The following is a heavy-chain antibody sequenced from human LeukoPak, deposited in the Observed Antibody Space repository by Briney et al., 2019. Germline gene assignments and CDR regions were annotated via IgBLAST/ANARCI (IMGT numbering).Heavy chain of an antibody. V-gene: IGHV3-7*01. CDR2: IKQDGSEK. CDR1: GFTFSSYW. D-gene: IGHD2-15*01. J-gene: IGHJ5*02. CDR3: ARVCCSGGSCYSGWFDP. Sequence: RSGGSLRLSCAASGFTFSSYWMSWVRQAPGKGLEWVANIKQDGSEKYYVDSVKGRFTISRDNAKNSLYLQMNSLRAEDTAVYYCARVCCSGGSCYSGWFDPWGQGTLVTVSS.